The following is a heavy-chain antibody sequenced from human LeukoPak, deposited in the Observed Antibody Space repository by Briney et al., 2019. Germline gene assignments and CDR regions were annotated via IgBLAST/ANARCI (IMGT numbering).Heavy chain of an antibody. CDR1: GYTFTSYG. Sequence: ASVKVSCKASGYTFTSYGISWVRQAPGQGLEWMGWISAYNGNTNYAQKLRGRVTMTTDTSTSTAYMELRSLRSDDTAVYYCARKIAAAGPYYYYMDVWGKGTTVTVSS. V-gene: IGHV1-18*01. CDR2: ISAYNGNT. J-gene: IGHJ6*03. D-gene: IGHD6-13*01. CDR3: ARKIAAAGPYYYYMDV.